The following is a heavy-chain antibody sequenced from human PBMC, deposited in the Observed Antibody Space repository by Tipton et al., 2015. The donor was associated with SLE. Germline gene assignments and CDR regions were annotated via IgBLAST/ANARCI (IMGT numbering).Heavy chain of an antibody. CDR1: AFSVSAYH. Sequence: GSLRLSCAASAFSVSAYHMTWVRQAPGKGPEWVSVVYSGGNTHYPDSMKGHFSTSRDDSKNTVYLQMNSLRPEDTAVYYCATGSRSWSLGHWGQGTLVTVS. CDR2: VYSGGNT. CDR3: ATGSRSWSLGH. D-gene: IGHD6-13*01. V-gene: IGHV3-53*01. J-gene: IGHJ4*02.